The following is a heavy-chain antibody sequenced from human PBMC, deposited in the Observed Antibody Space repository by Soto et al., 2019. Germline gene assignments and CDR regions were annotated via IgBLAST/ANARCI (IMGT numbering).Heavy chain of an antibody. J-gene: IGHJ4*02. V-gene: IGHV1-46*01. CDR2: VNPSGGHT. CDR1: GDTFTDYY. CDR3: ARGGPVVVGTAALNY. D-gene: IGHD2-21*02. Sequence: QVQLMQSGAEVKKPGASVKVSCKASGDTFTDYYIHWVRQAPGQRLEWMGTVNPSGGHTTYAQHFLGRETMTGDKFTSTLYMERTSLTSGGTVGYYCARGGPVVVGTAALNYWGQGHLVTVSS.